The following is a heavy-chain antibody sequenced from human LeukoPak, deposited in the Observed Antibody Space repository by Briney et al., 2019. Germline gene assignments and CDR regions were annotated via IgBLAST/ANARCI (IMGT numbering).Heavy chain of an antibody. Sequence: GGSLRLSCAASGFTVSSNYMSWVRQAPGKGLEWVSVIYSGGSIYYADSVKGRFTISRDNSKNTLYLQMNSLRAEDTAVYYCARSFRGSYYYGMDVWGQGTTVTVSS. D-gene: IGHD3-10*01. V-gene: IGHV3-53*01. CDR1: GFTVSSNY. CDR3: ARSFRGSYYYGMDV. J-gene: IGHJ6*01. CDR2: IYSGGSI.